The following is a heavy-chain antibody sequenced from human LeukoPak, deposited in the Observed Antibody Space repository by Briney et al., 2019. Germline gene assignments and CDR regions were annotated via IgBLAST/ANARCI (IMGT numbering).Heavy chain of an antibody. CDR3: ARPAMVRGVIRAFDY. CDR2: IYPGGSDT. D-gene: IGHD3-10*01. J-gene: IGHJ4*02. CDR1: GYRFTSYW. Sequence: GESLKISCQGSGYRFTSYWIGWVRQMPGKGLEWMGIIYPGGSDTRYHPSFQGQVPISAAKSISTAYLQWSSLKASDTAMYYCARPAMVRGVIRAFDYWGQGTLVTVSS. V-gene: IGHV5-51*01.